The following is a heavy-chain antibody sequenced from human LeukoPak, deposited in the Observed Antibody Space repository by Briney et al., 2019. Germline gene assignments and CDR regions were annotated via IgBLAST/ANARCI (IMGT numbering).Heavy chain of an antibody. V-gene: IGHV1-69*01. CDR1: GGTFSSYA. CDR3: ARPSGWFGELLVYYYYGMDV. D-gene: IGHD3-10*01. CDR2: IIPIFGTA. J-gene: IGHJ6*02. Sequence: SVKVSCKASGGTFSSYAISWVRQAPGQGLGWMGGIIPIFGTANYAQKFQGRVTITADESTSTAYMELSSLRSEDTAVYYCARPSGWFGELLVYYYYGMDVWGQGTTVTVSS.